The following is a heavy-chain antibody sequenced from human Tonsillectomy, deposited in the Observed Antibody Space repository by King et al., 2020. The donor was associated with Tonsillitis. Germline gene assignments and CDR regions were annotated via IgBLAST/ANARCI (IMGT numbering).Heavy chain of an antibody. V-gene: IGHV5-51*01. CDR1: GYSFSNYW. CDR2: IYRADSDT. J-gene: IGHJ4*02. CDR3: ARRSRSGSYFDY. D-gene: IGHD6-19*01. Sequence: VQLVESGAEVKKPGESLKISCEGSGYSFSNYWIGWVRQMPGKGLEWMGTIYRADSDTRYSPSFQGQVTISADKSITTAYLQWSSLKASDTAMYYCARRSRSGSYFDYWGQGTLVTVSS.